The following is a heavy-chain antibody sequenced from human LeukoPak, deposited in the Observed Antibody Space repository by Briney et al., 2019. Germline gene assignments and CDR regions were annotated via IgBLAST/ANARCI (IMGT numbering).Heavy chain of an antibody. J-gene: IGHJ6*02. Sequence: SETLSLTCTVSGGSISSGDYYWSWIRQPPGKGLEWIGYIYYSGSTYYNPSLKSRVTISVDTSKNQFSLKLSSVTAADTAVYYCAREDSGYDLANGMDVWGQGTTVTVSS. D-gene: IGHD5-12*01. CDR1: GGSISSGDYY. CDR3: AREDSGYDLANGMDV. CDR2: IYYSGST. V-gene: IGHV4-30-4*01.